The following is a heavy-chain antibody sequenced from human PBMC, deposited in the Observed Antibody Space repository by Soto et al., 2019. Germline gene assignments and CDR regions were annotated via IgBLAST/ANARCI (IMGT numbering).Heavy chain of an antibody. Sequence: PGGSLRLSCAASGFTFSSYGMHWVRPAPGKGLEWVAVISYDGSNKYYADSVKGRFTISRDNSKNTLYLQMNSLRAEDTAVYYCATSTLRYFDWLALWSAVFDGMDVWGQGTTVTVSS. CDR2: ISYDGSNK. CDR3: ATSTLRYFDWLALWSAVFDGMDV. V-gene: IGHV3-30*03. CDR1: GFTFSSYG. J-gene: IGHJ6*02. D-gene: IGHD3-9*01.